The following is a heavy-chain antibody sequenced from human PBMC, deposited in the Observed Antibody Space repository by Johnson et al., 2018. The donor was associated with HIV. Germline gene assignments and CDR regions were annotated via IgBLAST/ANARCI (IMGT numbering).Heavy chain of an antibody. J-gene: IGHJ3*02. CDR2: MSYDGSSK. V-gene: IGHV3-30*04. CDR3: AREHRYYYDSSGYYRGDAFDI. CDR1: GFTFSSYA. Sequence: QVQLVESGGGLVQPGGSLRLSCAASGFTFSSYAMHWVRQAPGKGLEWVAVMSYDGSSKYYADSVKGRFTISRDNSRNTLYLQMNSLRAEDTAVYYCAREHRYYYDSSGYYRGDAFDIWGQGTMVTVSS. D-gene: IGHD3-22*01.